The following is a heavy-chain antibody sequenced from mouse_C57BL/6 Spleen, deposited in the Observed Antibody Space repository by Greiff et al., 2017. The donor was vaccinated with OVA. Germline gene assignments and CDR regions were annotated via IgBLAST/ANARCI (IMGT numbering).Heavy chain of an antibody. CDR2: IDPSDSYT. D-gene: IGHD2-4*01. CDR3: ARSEKSYYYDEDY. Sequence: QVQLQQPGAELVKPGASVKLSCKASGYTFTSYWMQWVNQRPGQGLEWIGEIDPSDSYTNYNQKFKGKATLTVDTSSSTAYMQLSSLTAEDSAVYYCARSEKSYYYDEDYWGQGTTLTVSS. CDR1: GYTFTSYW. V-gene: IGHV1-50*01. J-gene: IGHJ2*01.